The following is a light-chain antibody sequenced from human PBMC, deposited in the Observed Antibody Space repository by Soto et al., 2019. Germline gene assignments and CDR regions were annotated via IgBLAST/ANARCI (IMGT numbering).Light chain of an antibody. CDR2: ATS. V-gene: IGKV1-9*01. CDR3: QQTNSFPLT. Sequence: IQLTQSPSSLSASIGDRVTITCRAGQGISTYLAWYQQRPRKAPKLLIYATSRLQSGVPSRFSGSGSGTDFTLTISSLQPEDFATYFCQQTNSFPLTFGGGTRWIS. J-gene: IGKJ4*01. CDR1: QGISTY.